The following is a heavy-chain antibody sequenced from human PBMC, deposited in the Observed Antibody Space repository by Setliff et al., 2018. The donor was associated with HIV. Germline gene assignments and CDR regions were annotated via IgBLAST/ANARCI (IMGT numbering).Heavy chain of an antibody. V-gene: IGHV1-69*13. CDR2: IIPIFGAR. J-gene: IGHJ4*02. Sequence: ASVKVSCKASGDTFTYYAISWVRQALGQGLEWMGGIIPIFGARDYAQKSQGRITITADESTSTAYMELSSLRSDDTAVYFCARERAAALTISYDHLDYWGQGTLVTVSS. CDR1: GDTFTYYA. CDR3: ARERAAALTISYDHLDY. D-gene: IGHD6-25*01.